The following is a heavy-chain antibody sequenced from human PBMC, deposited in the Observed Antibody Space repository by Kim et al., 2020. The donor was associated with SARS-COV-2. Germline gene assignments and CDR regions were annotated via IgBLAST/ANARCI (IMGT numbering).Heavy chain of an antibody. CDR2: INPSGGST. D-gene: IGHD3-3*01. CDR1: GYTFTSYY. J-gene: IGHJ6*02. V-gene: IGHV1-46*01. Sequence: ASVKVSCKASGYTFTSYYMHWVRQAPGQGLEWMGIINPSGGSTSYAQKFQGRVTMTRDTSTSTVYMELSSLRSEDTAVYYCAREQTTTIFGVVISYYGMDVCGQGTTVTVSS. CDR3: AREQTTTIFGVVISYYGMDV.